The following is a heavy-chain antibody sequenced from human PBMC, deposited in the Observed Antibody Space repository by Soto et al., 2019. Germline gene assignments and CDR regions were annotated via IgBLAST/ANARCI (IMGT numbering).Heavy chain of an antibody. CDR1: DGSINSDY. CDR2: IFYTGST. J-gene: IGHJ6*03. V-gene: IGHV4-59*01. Sequence: QVRLQESGPGLVKPSETLSLTCTVSDGSINSDYWSWIRQPPGKGLEWIGYIFYTGSTNYNPSLKSRVTISLDESKNHFSLKLTSVTAADTAVYYCARGYYYYYIDVWGRGTTVTVSS. CDR3: ARGYYYYYIDV.